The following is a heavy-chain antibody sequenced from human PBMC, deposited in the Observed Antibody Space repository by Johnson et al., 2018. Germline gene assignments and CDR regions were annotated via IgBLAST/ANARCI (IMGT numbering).Heavy chain of an antibody. J-gene: IGHJ6*02. Sequence: VQLVESGGGVVQPGRSLRLSCAASGFTFSSYGMHWVRQAPGKGLEWVAVISYDGSNKYYADYVKGRFTISSDNSKNTRYLQMNSLRAEDTAVYYWAKDLRGGNSDYYYYYGMDVWGQGTTVTVSS. CDR2: ISYDGSNK. D-gene: IGHD4-23*01. CDR3: AKDLRGGNSDYYYYYGMDV. CDR1: GFTFSSYG. V-gene: IGHV3-30*18.